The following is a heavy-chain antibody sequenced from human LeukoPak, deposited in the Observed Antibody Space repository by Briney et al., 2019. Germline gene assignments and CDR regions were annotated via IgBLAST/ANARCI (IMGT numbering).Heavy chain of an antibody. J-gene: IGHJ4*02. D-gene: IGHD3-10*01. CDR2: INSDGSST. V-gene: IGHV3-74*01. CDR1: GLTFSGYW. CDR3: AKEGKYASGSYDS. Sequence: GGSLRLSCAASGLTFSGYWMHWVRHAPGEGLVWVSRINSDGSSTSYADSVKGRFTISRDNANNTLYLQMDSLRAEDSAVYFCAKEGKYASGSYDSWGQGTLVTVYS.